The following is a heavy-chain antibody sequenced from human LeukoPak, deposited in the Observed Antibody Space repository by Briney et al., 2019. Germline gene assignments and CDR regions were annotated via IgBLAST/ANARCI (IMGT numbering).Heavy chain of an antibody. Sequence: PSETLSLTCTVSGGPISSYYWSWIRQSPGKGLEYIGHIYYSGSTNYSPSLKSRVTISVDTSKNQFSLNLSSVTAADTAVYYCARRGFCTSTSCYVFDHWGQGTLVTVSS. CDR1: GGPISSYY. D-gene: IGHD2-2*01. CDR2: IYYSGST. CDR3: ARRGFCTSTSCYVFDH. V-gene: IGHV4-59*08. J-gene: IGHJ4*02.